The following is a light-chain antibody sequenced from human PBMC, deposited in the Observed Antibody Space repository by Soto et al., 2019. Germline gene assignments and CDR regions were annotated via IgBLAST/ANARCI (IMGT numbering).Light chain of an antibody. CDR2: DAS. CDR1: QSVNSY. CDR3: QQRSNWPPWT. J-gene: IGKJ1*01. Sequence: EIALTQSQATLSLSPGERATHACRASQSVNSYLAWYQQKPGQAPRLLIYDASNRATGIPARFSGSGSGTDFTLTISSLEPEDFAVYYCQQRSNWPPWTFGQGTKVEIK. V-gene: IGKV3-11*01.